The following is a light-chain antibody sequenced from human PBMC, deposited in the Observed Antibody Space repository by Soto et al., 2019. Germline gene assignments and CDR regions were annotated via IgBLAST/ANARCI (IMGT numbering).Light chain of an antibody. V-gene: IGKV3-11*01. CDR1: QSVSSN. CDR3: QQRSSWPPT. Sequence: EIEMTQSPATLSVSPGERSTLSCRASQSVSSNLAWYQQKPGQAPRLLIYGASNRFTGIPARFSGSGSGTDFTLTISSLEPEDFAVYYCQQRSSWPPTFGQGTKVDIK. CDR2: GAS. J-gene: IGKJ1*01.